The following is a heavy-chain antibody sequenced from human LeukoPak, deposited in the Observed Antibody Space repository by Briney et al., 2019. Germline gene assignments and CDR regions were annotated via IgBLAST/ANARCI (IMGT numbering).Heavy chain of an antibody. Sequence: GGSLRLSCAASGFTFSSYGMNWVRQAPGKGLEWVANIKQDGSEKFYVDSVKGRFTISRDNAKNSLYLQMNSLRAEDTAVYYCARWGVGYSYAYNPVDYWGQGTLVTVSS. CDR1: GFTFSSYG. CDR2: IKQDGSEK. V-gene: IGHV3-7*05. D-gene: IGHD5-18*01. J-gene: IGHJ4*02. CDR3: ARWGVGYSYAYNPVDY.